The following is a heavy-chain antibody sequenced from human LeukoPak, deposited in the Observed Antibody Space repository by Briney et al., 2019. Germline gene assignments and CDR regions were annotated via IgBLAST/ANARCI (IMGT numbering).Heavy chain of an antibody. D-gene: IGHD3-22*01. CDR1: GFTFSDYY. Sequence: KPGGSLRLSCAASGFTFSDYYMSWIRQAPGKGLEWVSYISSSGSYTNYADSVKGRFTISRDNAKNSLYLQMNSLRPEDTAVYFCARGSGYYARVLDYWGQGTLVTVSS. CDR2: ISSSGSYT. V-gene: IGHV3-11*03. CDR3: ARGSGYYARVLDY. J-gene: IGHJ4*02.